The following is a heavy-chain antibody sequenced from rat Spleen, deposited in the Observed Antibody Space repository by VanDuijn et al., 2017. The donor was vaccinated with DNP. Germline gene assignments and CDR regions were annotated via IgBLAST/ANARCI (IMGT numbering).Heavy chain of an antibody. V-gene: IGHV5-22*01. J-gene: IGHJ2*01. Sequence: EVQLVESGGGLLQPGTSLKLSCAASGLHVSDFPPAWFLQAPTNGLDFFASIIYDGSSIYYGDSVKGRFTISRDNAEGTLNLQMNSLRSEDTATYYCASHTYYGYDYFVYWGQGVMVTVSS. D-gene: IGHD1-9*01. CDR2: IIYDGSSI. CDR1: GLHVSDFP. CDR3: ASHTYYGYDYFVY.